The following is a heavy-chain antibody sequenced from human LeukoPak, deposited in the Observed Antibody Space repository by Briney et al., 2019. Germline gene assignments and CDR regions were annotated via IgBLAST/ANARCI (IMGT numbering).Heavy chain of an antibody. CDR3: ARASMAVRPSDY. CDR2: ISSSSGYI. J-gene: IGHJ4*02. D-gene: IGHD6-6*01. Sequence: PGGSLRLSCAASGFTLSSYSMNWVRQAPGKGLEWVSSISSSSGYIYYADSVKGRFTISRDNAKNSLYLQMNSLRAEDTAVYYCARASMAVRPSDYWGQGTLVTVSS. V-gene: IGHV3-21*01. CDR1: GFTLSSYS.